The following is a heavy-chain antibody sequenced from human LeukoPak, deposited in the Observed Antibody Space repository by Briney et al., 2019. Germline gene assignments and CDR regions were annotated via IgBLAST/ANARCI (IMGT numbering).Heavy chain of an antibody. J-gene: IGHJ5*02. V-gene: IGHV1-69*13. CDR1: GGTFSSYA. D-gene: IGHD3-3*01. CDR3: ARGLCPATYRIYDFWSGYYVRGYWFDP. Sequence: SAKVSCKASGGTFSSYAIGWVRQAPGQGLEWMGGIIPIFGTANYAQKFQGRVTITADESTSTAYMELSSLRSEDTAVYYCARGLCPATYRIYDFWSGYYVRGYWFDPWGQGTLVTVSS. CDR2: IIPIFGTA.